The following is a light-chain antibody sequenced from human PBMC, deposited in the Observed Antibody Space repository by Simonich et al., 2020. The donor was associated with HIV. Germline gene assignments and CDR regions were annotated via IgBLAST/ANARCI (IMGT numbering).Light chain of an antibody. V-gene: IGKV2-28*01. CDR1: QSLLHSNGYNY. J-gene: IGKJ5*01. Sequence: DIVMTQSPLSLPVTPGEPASISCRSSQSLLHSNGYNYLYWYLQKPGQSPQLLIYLGSNRSSGVPDRFSGSGSVTDFTLKISRVEAEDVGVYYCMQARQTLPVTFGQGTRLEIK. CDR2: LGS. CDR3: MQARQTLPVT.